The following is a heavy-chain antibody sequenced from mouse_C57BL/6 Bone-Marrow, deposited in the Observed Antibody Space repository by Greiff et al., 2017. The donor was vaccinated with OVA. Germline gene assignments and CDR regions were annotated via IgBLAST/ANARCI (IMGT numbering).Heavy chain of an antibody. V-gene: IGHV5-6*01. J-gene: IGHJ3*01. CDR1: GFTFSSYG. CDR2: IRSGGSYT. CDR3: ASLSATVVRFAY. Sequence: EVQLVESGGDLVKPGGSLKLSCAASGFTFSSYGMSCVRQTPDKRLEWVATIRSGGSYTYYPASVKGRFTITRDKAKNTVYLQMSSRKSEETAFDYCASLSATVVRFAYWGQGTLVTVSA. D-gene: IGHD1-1*01.